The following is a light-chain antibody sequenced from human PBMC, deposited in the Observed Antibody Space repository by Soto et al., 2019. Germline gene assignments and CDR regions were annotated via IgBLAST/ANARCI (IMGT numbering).Light chain of an antibody. V-gene: IGLV4-69*01. CDR3: QTWGSGIVV. Sequence: QPVLTQSPSSSASLGASVKLTCTLSSGHSNYAIAWHQQQSEKGPRYLMKLNSDGSHSKGDGIHDRFSGSSSGAERYLTISSLQSEREADYYCQTWGSGIVVFGGGTKLTVL. J-gene: IGLJ2*01. CDR1: SGHSNYA. CDR2: LNSDGSH.